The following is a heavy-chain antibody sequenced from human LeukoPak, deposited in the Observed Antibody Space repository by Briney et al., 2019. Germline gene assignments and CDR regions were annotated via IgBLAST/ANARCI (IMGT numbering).Heavy chain of an antibody. CDR1: GGSISSYY. D-gene: IGHD2-8*01. CDR3: ARVGFYCTNGVCYNYFDY. Sequence: SETLSLTCTVSGGSISSYYWSWIRQPPGKGLEWIGYIYYSGSTNYNPSLKSRVTISVDTSKNQFSLKLSSVTAADTAVYYCARVGFYCTNGVCYNYFDYWGQGTLVTVSS. CDR2: IYYSGST. V-gene: IGHV4-59*01. J-gene: IGHJ4*02.